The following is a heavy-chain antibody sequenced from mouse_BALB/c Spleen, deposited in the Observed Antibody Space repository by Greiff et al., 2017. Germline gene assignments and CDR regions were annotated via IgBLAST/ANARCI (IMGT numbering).Heavy chain of an antibody. V-gene: IGHV1-80*01. Sequence: QVHVKQSGAELVRPGSSVKISCKASGYAFSSYWMNWVKQRPGQGLEWIGQIYPGDGDTNYNGKFKGKATLTADKSSSTAYMQLSSLTSEDSAVYFCAILQGDYWGQGTSVTVSS. CDR2: IYPGDGDT. J-gene: IGHJ4*01. CDR3: AILQGDY. CDR1: GYAFSSYW. D-gene: IGHD2-10*01.